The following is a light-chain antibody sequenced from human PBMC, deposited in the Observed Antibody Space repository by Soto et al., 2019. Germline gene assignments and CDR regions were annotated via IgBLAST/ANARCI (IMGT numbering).Light chain of an antibody. CDR1: QSVSSSY. V-gene: IGKV3-20*01. Sequence: EIVLTQSPGTLSLSPGERATLSCRASQSVSSSYSAWYQQKPGQAPRLLIYGASSRATGIPDRFSGSGSGTDFTLTISRLEPEDFAVYYCQQYDSSPQMYTFGQGTKLEIK. CDR2: GAS. CDR3: QQYDSSPQMYT. J-gene: IGKJ2*01.